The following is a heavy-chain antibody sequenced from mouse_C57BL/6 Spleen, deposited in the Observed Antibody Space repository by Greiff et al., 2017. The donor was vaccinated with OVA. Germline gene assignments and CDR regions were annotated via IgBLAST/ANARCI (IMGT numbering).Heavy chain of an antibody. CDR2: ISDGGSYT. CDR1: GFTFSSYA. Sequence: EVHLVESGGGLVKPGGSLKLSCAASGFTFSSYAMSWVRQTPEKRLEWVATISDGGSYTYYPDNVKGRFTISRDNAKNNLYLQMSHLKSEDTAMYYCARETTVVAKGFAYWGQGTLVTVSA. J-gene: IGHJ3*01. D-gene: IGHD1-1*01. CDR3: ARETTVVAKGFAY. V-gene: IGHV5-4*01.